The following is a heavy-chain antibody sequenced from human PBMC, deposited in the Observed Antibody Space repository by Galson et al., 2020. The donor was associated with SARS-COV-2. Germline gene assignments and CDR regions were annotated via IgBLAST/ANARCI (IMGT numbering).Heavy chain of an antibody. Sequence: GESLKISCKASGYTFTSYGISWVRQAPGQGLEWMGWISAYNGNTNYAQKLQGRVTMTTDTSTSTAYMELRSLRSDDTAVYYCARVPRVQIAVAGTPNWFDPWGQGTLVTVSS. CDR3: ARVPRVQIAVAGTPNWFDP. CDR1: GYTFTSYG. V-gene: IGHV1-18*01. CDR2: ISAYNGNT. D-gene: IGHD6-19*01. J-gene: IGHJ5*02.